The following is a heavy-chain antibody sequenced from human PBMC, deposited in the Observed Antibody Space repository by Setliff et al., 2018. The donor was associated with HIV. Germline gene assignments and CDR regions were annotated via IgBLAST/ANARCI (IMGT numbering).Heavy chain of an antibody. CDR2: ISGSGVST. Sequence: GGSLRLSCAASGFTFSSSAMSWVRQAPGKGLEWVSGISGSGVSTYYADSVKGRFTISRDNSKNTLYLQINSLRAEDTAVYYCAISTRPYWGQGTLVTVSS. CDR1: GFTFSSSA. CDR3: AISTRPY. D-gene: IGHD6-6*01. J-gene: IGHJ4*02. V-gene: IGHV3-23*01.